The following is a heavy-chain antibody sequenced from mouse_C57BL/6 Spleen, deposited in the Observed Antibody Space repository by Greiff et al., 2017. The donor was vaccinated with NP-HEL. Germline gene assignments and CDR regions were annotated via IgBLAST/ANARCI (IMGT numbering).Heavy chain of an antibody. CDR1: GYAFSSYW. V-gene: IGHV1-82*01. J-gene: IGHJ4*01. CDR3: AYYGFGNYAMDY. Sequence: VQLQQSGPELVKPGASVKISCKASGYAFSSYWMNWVKQRPGKGLEWIGRIYPGDGDTNYNGKFKGKATLTADKSSSTAYMQLSSLTSTDSAVYVCAYYGFGNYAMDYWGQGTSVTVSS. CDR2: IYPGDGDT. D-gene: IGHD1-1*02.